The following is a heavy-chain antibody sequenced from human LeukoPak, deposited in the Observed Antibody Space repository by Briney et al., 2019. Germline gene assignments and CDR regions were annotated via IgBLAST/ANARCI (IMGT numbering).Heavy chain of an antibody. CDR3: AADRGGNSDLRY. Sequence: ASVKVSCKASGFTFTSSAMQWVRQAHGQRLEWIGWIVVGSGNTNYAQKFQERVTITRDMSTSTAYMELSSLRSEDTAVYYCAADRGGNSDLRYWGQGTLVTVSS. D-gene: IGHD4-23*01. J-gene: IGHJ4*02. V-gene: IGHV1-58*02. CDR2: IVVGSGNT. CDR1: GFTFTSSA.